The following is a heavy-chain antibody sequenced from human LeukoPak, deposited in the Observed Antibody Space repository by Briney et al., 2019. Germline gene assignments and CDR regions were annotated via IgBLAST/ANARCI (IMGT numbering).Heavy chain of an antibody. D-gene: IGHD1-26*01. J-gene: IGHJ5*02. Sequence: GASVKVSCKASGYIFTNYYIHWVRQAPGQGLEWIGIINPGGGSTSYAQKFQGRVTMTRDTSTSTAYMELRSLRSDDTAVYYCVYCGRWASGSYQLGTWGQGTLVTVSS. V-gene: IGHV1-46*01. CDR1: GYIFTNYY. CDR3: VYCGRWASGSYQLGT. CDR2: INPGGGST.